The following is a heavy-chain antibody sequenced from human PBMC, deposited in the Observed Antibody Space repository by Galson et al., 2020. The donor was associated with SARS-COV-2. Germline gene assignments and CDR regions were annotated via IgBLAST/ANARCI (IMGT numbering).Heavy chain of an antibody. CDR1: GFTFSNAW. CDR2: IKSKTDGGTT. D-gene: IGHD6-19*01. J-gene: IGHJ4*02. CDR3: TTDPGEGIAVAGTLKTPNFDY. V-gene: IGHV3-15*01. Sequence: GESLKISCAASGFTFSNAWMSWVRQAPGKGLEWVGRIKSKTDGGTTDYAAPVKGRFTISRDDSKNTLYLQMNSLKTEDTAVYYCTTDPGEGIAVAGTLKTPNFDYWGQGTLVTVSS.